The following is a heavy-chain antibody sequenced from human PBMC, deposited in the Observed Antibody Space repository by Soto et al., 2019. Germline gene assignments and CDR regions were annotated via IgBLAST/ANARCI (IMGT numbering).Heavy chain of an antibody. Sequence: SETLSLTCAVYGGSFSGYYWSWIRQPPGKGLEWIGEINHSGSTNYNPSLKSRVTISVDTSKNQFSLKLSSVTAADTAVYYCARNAIAAPHFDYWGQGTLVTVSS. CDR2: INHSGST. CDR1: GGSFSGYY. V-gene: IGHV4-34*01. D-gene: IGHD6-13*01. CDR3: ARNAIAAPHFDY. J-gene: IGHJ4*02.